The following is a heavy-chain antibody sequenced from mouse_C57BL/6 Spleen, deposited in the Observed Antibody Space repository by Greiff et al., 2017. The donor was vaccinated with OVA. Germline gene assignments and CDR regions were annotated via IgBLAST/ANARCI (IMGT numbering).Heavy chain of an antibody. CDR3: ARSPLTYYYAMDY. CDR2: IRNKANGYTT. V-gene: IGHV7-3*01. Sequence: EVKLVESGGGLVQPGGSLSLSCAASGFTFTDYYMSWVRQPPGKALEWLGFIRNKANGYTTEYSASVKGRFTISRDNSQSILYLQMNALIAEDSATYYCARSPLTYYYAMDYWGQVTSVTVSS. J-gene: IGHJ4*01. CDR1: GFTFTDYY. D-gene: IGHD1-1*01.